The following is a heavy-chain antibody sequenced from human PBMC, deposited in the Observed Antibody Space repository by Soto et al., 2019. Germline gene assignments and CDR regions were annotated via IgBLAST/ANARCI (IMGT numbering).Heavy chain of an antibody. V-gene: IGHV3-33*01. CDR3: ARNKRDYYYYYGMDV. CDR2: IWYDGSNK. J-gene: IGHJ6*02. CDR1: GFTFSSYG. Sequence: QVQLVESGGGVVQPGRSLRLSCAASGFTFSSYGMHWVRQAPGKGLERVAVIWYDGSNKYYADSVKGRFTISRDNSKNTPYLQMNSLRAEDTAVYYCARNKRDYYYYYGMDVWGQGTTVTVSS.